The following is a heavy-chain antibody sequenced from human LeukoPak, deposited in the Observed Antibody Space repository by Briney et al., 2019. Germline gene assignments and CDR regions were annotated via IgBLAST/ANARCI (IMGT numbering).Heavy chain of an antibody. CDR2: IYHSGST. CDR3: ARDRAYDILTGYCDY. V-gene: IGHV4-38-2*02. CDR1: GYSISGGYY. Sequence: SETLSLTCTVSGYSISGGYYWGWIRQPPGKGLEWIGSIYHSGSTYYNPSLKSRVTISVDTSKNQFSLKLSSVTAADTAVYYCARDRAYDILTGYCDYWGQGTLVTVSS. D-gene: IGHD3-9*01. J-gene: IGHJ4*02.